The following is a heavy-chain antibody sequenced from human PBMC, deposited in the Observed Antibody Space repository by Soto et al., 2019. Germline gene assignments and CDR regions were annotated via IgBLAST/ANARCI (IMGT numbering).Heavy chain of an antibody. CDR2: IVGDSGKT. Sequence: QMQLEQSGPEVKKPGTSVKVSCKASGVTFTSSTVQWVRQARGQRLEWIGWIVGDSGKTNHAQKFQERVTITRDMSAATAYMELSSLTSDDMAVYYCVAGFVGWPVENWGQGTLVTVSS. CDR1: GVTFTSST. J-gene: IGHJ4*02. V-gene: IGHV1-58*01. CDR3: VAGFVGWPVEN. D-gene: IGHD3-10*01.